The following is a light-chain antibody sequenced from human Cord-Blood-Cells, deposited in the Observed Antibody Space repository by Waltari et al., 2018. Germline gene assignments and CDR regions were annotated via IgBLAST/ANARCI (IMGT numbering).Light chain of an antibody. CDR3: CSYAGSYTYV. Sequence: QSALPQPRSVSGSPEHADTISCTRTSTDVGGYHYASWSQQHPGKAPKLMIYDVSKRPSGVPDRFSGSKSGNTASLTISGLQAEDEADYYCCSYAGSYTYVFGTGTKVTVL. CDR1: STDVGGYHY. V-gene: IGLV2-11*01. J-gene: IGLJ1*01. CDR2: DVS.